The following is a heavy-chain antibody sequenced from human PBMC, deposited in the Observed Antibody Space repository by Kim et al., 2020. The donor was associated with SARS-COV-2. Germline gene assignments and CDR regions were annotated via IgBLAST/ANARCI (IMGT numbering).Heavy chain of an antibody. CDR3: AKMRLNYYDSSGYREYFQH. V-gene: IGHV3-23*01. J-gene: IGHJ1*01. CDR2: ISGSGGST. D-gene: IGHD3-22*01. CDR1: GFTFSSYA. Sequence: GGSLRLSCAASGFTFSSYAMSWVRQAPGKGLEWVSAISGSGGSTYYADSVKGRFTISRDNSKNTLYLQMNSLRAEDTAVYYCAKMRLNYYDSSGYREYFQHWGQGTLVTVSS.